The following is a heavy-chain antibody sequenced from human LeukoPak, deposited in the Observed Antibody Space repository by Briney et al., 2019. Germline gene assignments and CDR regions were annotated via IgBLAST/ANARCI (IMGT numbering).Heavy chain of an antibody. CDR1: GFTFSSFG. CDR3: AKAPANYVDTAMGTFDY. V-gene: IGHV3-30*02. J-gene: IGHJ4*02. CDR2: IRYDGSNK. D-gene: IGHD5-18*01. Sequence: GGSLRLSSAASGFTFSSFGMHWVRLAPGKGLEWVAFIRYDGSNKYYADSVKGRFTISRDNSKNTLYLQMNSLRAEDTAVYYCAKAPANYVDTAMGTFDYWGQGTLVTVSS.